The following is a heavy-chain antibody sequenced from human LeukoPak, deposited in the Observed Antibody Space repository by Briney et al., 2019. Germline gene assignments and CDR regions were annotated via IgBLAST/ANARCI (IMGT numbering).Heavy chain of an antibody. CDR2: IYYSGST. CDR1: GGSISSGGYY. Sequence: SETLSLTCTVSGGSISSGGYYWSWIRQHPGKGLEWIGYIYYSGSTYYNPSLKSRVTISVDTSKNQFSLKLSSVTAADTAVYYCVRLGMGIFDYWGQGTLVTVSS. V-gene: IGHV4-31*03. J-gene: IGHJ4*02. CDR3: VRLGMGIFDY. D-gene: IGHD7-27*01.